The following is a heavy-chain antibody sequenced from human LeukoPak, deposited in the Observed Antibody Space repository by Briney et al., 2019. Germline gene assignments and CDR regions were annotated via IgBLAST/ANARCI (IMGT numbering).Heavy chain of an antibody. CDR2: ISGSGGST. CDR3: AKDPLPVAVVTPGGGY. Sequence: PGGSLRLSCAASGFTFSSYAMSWVRQDPGKGLEWVSAISGSGGSTYYADSVKGRFTISRDNSKNTLYLQMNSLRAEDTAVYYCAKDPLPVAVVTPGGGYWGQGTLVTVSS. J-gene: IGHJ4*02. D-gene: IGHD3-22*01. CDR1: GFTFSSYA. V-gene: IGHV3-23*01.